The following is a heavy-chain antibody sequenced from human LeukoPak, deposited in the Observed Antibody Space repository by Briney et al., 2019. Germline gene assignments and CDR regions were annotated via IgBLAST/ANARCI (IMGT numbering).Heavy chain of an antibody. CDR3: ARRGEILVPAAPPRAYYYYYMDV. CDR2: IKQDGSEK. CDR1: GFTFSSYW. Sequence: GGSLRLSCAASGFTFSSYWMSWVRQAPGKGLEWVANIKQDGSEKYYVDSVKGRFTISRDNAKNSLYLQMNSLRAEDTAVYYCARRGEILVPAAPPRAYYYYYMDVWGKGTTVTVSS. D-gene: IGHD2-2*01. J-gene: IGHJ6*03. V-gene: IGHV3-7*01.